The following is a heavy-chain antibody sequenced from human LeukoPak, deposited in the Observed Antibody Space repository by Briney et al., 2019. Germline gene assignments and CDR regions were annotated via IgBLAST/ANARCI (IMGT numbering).Heavy chain of an antibody. D-gene: IGHD3-9*01. Sequence: ASVKVSCKASGYTFTSYGISWVRQAPGQELEWMGWISAYNGNTNFAQKLQGSVTMTTDTSTSTAYMDLRSLRSDDTAVYYCARDQAATNTQVRFCLDWGQGTLVTVSS. V-gene: IGHV1-18*01. J-gene: IGHJ4*02. CDR1: GYTFTSYG. CDR2: ISAYNGNT. CDR3: ARDQAATNTQVRFCLD.